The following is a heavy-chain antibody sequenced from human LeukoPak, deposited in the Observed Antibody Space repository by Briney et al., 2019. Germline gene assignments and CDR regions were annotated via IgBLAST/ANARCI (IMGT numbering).Heavy chain of an antibody. CDR1: GGSVSSGSYY. V-gene: IGHV4-61*01. CDR2: IYYSGST. Sequence: SETLSLTCTVSGGSVSSGSYYWSWIRQPPGKGLEWIGYIYYSGSTNYNPSLKSRVTISVDTSKNQFSLKLSSVTAADTAVYYCARDTDTAMTWAYWGQGTLVTVFS. CDR3: ARDTDTAMTWAY. J-gene: IGHJ4*02. D-gene: IGHD5-18*01.